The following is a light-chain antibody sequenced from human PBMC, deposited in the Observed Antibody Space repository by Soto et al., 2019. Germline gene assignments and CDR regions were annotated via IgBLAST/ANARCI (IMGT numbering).Light chain of an antibody. V-gene: IGLV2-8*01. J-gene: IGLJ2*01. CDR1: SSDVGGYNY. CDR2: EVS. Sequence: QSALTQPPSASGSPGQSVTISCTGSSSDVGGYNYVSWYRQHPGKAPKLMIYEVSKRPSGVPDRFSGSKSGNTASLTVSGLQAEDEADSYCSSYAGSNNYVVFGGGTKLTVL. CDR3: SSYAGSNNYVV.